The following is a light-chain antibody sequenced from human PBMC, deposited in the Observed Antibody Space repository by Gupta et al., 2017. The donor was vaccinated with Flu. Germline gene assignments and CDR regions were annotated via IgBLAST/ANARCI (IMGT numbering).Light chain of an antibody. CDR1: QSILYSSNNKNY. CDR2: WAS. Sequence: DIGRPHPPDSLPLSQGEKATINCKSSQSILYSSNNKNYLAWYQQKPGQPPKLLIYWASTRESGVPDRFSGSGSGADFTLTISSLQAEDVAVYYCQQYYTTPPTFGGGTKVEIK. J-gene: IGKJ4*01. CDR3: QQYYTTPPT. V-gene: IGKV4-1*01.